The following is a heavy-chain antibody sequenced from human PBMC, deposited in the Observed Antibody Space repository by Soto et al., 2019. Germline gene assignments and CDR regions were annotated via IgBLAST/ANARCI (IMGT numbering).Heavy chain of an antibody. CDR3: ARLPGTTFEGYYYYYMYA. CDR2: IYYSGST. CDR1: GGSISSSPYY. V-gene: IGHV4-39*01. D-gene: IGHD1-7*01. Sequence: SETLSLTCIVSGGSISSSPYYWGWIRQPPGKGLEWIGTIYYSGSTYYSPSLKSRVTISVDTSKNQFSLNLTSVTAADTAVYYCARLPGTTFEGYYYYYMYAWGQRTTVTVS. J-gene: IGHJ6*03.